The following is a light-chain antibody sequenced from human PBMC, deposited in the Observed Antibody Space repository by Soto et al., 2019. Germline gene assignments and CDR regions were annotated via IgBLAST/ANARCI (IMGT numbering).Light chain of an antibody. Sequence: QSALTQPPSVSGSPGQSVTISCTGTSSDVGSYNHVSWYQQPPGTAPKLMIYEVSNRPSGVPDRFSGSKSGNTASLTISGLQAEDEADYYCSSYTSSSTFYVFGTGTKLTVL. CDR2: EVS. V-gene: IGLV2-18*02. CDR1: SSDVGSYNH. J-gene: IGLJ1*01. CDR3: SSYTSSSTFYV.